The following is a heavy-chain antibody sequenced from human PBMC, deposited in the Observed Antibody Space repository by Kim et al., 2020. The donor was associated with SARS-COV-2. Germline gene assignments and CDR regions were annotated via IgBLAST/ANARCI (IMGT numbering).Heavy chain of an antibody. Sequence: SETLSLTCTVSGGSISSSSYYWGWIRQPPGKGLEWIGSIYYSGSTYYNPSLKSRVTISVDTSKNQFSLKLSSVTAADTAVYYCSRHRPMRFGELSTRPFDPWGQGTLVTVSS. CDR1: GGSISSSSYY. V-gene: IGHV4-39*01. CDR2: IYYSGST. J-gene: IGHJ5*02. CDR3: SRHRPMRFGELSTRPFDP. D-gene: IGHD3-10*01.